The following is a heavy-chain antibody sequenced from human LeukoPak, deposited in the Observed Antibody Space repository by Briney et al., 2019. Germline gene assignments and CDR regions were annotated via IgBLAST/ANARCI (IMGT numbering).Heavy chain of an antibody. Sequence: ASETLSLTCTVSGGSISSYYWSWIRQPPGKGLEWIGYIYYSGSTNYNPSLKSRVTISVDTSKNQFSLKLSSVTAADTAVYCCARHRITIFGVVIPYLDYWGQGTLVTVSS. J-gene: IGHJ4*02. CDR2: IYYSGST. CDR3: ARHRITIFGVVIPYLDY. CDR1: GGSISSYY. D-gene: IGHD3-3*01. V-gene: IGHV4-59*08.